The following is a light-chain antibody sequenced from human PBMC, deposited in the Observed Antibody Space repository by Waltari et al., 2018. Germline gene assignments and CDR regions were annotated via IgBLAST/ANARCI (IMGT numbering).Light chain of an antibody. CDR2: GAS. Sequence: EIVITQSPASLSVSPGERATLSSTASQTVTTDLAWYQQKPGQAPKLLIFGASTRATGVPARFSGSGSGTEFTLTIGSVQSEDFAVYYCQQYSDWIAFGGGTKVDLK. CDR3: QQYSDWIA. J-gene: IGKJ4*01. V-gene: IGKV3-15*01. CDR1: QTVTTD.